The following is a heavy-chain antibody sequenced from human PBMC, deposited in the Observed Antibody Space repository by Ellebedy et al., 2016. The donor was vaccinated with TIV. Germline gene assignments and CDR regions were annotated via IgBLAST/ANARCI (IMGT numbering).Heavy chain of an antibody. CDR3: ARQEMAKIGDSFDI. D-gene: IGHD5-24*01. CDR2: INPNSGDT. V-gene: IGHV1-2*04. Sequence: AASVKVSCKASGYTFTGYFMHWVRQAPGQGLEWMGWINPNSGDTNYAQKFQGWVTMTRDTSISTAYMELSRLRSDDTADYYCARQEMAKIGDSFDIWGQGTMVTVSS. CDR1: GYTFTGYF. J-gene: IGHJ3*02.